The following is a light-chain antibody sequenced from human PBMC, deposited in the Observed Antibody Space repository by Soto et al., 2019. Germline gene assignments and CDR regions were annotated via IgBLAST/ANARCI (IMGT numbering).Light chain of an antibody. CDR3: SSYRVGGSYV. J-gene: IGLJ1*01. V-gene: IGLV2-14*03. CDR1: SSDVGRHNA. CDR2: DVS. Sequence: SVLPQPASVSVSPGQSITISCSGTSSDVGRHNAVSWYQQHPGKVPQLMIYDVSIRPSGISDRLSASKSGNMASLTISGLQAEDEADYYCSSYRVGGSYVFGTGTKVTVL.